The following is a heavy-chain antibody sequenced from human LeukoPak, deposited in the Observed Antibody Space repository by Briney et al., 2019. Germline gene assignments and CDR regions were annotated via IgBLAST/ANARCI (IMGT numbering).Heavy chain of an antibody. CDR1: GFTFSSYA. CDR2: ISGSGGST. V-gene: IGHV3-23*01. D-gene: IGHD3-9*01. J-gene: IGHJ6*03. Sequence: GGSLRLSCAASGFTFSSYAMSWVRQAPGKGLEWVSAISGSGGSTYYADSVKGWFTISRDNSKNTLYLQMNSLRAEDTAVYYCANNLRYFDWLLYNPPYYYYYMDVWGKGTTVTVSS. CDR3: ANNLRYFDWLLYNPPYYYYYMDV.